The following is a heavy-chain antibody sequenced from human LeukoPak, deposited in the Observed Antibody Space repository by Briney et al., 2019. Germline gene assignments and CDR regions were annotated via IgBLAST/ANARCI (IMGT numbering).Heavy chain of an antibody. Sequence: PGGSLRPSCAASGFTFSSYSMNWVRQAPGKGLEWVSSISSSSSYIYYADSVKGRFTISRDNAKNSLYLQMNSLRAEDTAVYYCASGAAAGSRSDYWGQGTLVTVSS. J-gene: IGHJ4*02. D-gene: IGHD6-13*01. CDR2: ISSSSSYI. CDR1: GFTFSSYS. CDR3: ASGAAAGSRSDY. V-gene: IGHV3-21*01.